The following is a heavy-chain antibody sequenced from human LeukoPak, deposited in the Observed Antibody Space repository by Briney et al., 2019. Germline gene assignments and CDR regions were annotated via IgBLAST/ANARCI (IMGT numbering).Heavy chain of an antibody. Sequence: GGSLRLSCAASGFTFTSFSVNWVRQAPGKGLEWVSYISSASGTIYYADSVKGRFTISRDNAQNSLYLQMNSLRAEDTAVYYCARRTPGYCSGGSCYAFQHWGQGTLVTVSS. V-gene: IGHV3-48*04. CDR1: GFTFTSFS. J-gene: IGHJ1*01. CDR2: ISSASGTI. D-gene: IGHD2-15*01. CDR3: ARRTPGYCSGGSCYAFQH.